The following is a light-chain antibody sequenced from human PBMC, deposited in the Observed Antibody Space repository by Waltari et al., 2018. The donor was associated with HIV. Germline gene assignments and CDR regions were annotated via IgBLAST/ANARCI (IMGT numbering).Light chain of an antibody. J-gene: IGKJ4*01. CDR1: QGISSY. Sequence: AIRMTQSPSSFSASTGDRVTITCRASQGISSYLAWYQQKPGKAPNLLIYAPSTLQSGVPSRFSGSGSGTDFTLTISCLQSEDFASYYCQQYYSYPLTFGGGTKVEIK. V-gene: IGKV1-8*01. CDR2: APS. CDR3: QQYYSYPLT.